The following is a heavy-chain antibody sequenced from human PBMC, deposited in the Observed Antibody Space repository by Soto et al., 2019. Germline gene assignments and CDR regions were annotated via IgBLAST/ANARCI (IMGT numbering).Heavy chain of an antibody. J-gene: IGHJ4*02. V-gene: IGHV4-34*01. CDR1: GGSFSGYY. CDR2: INHSGST. CDR3: ARGRMRSSSSWYFFDY. D-gene: IGHD6-13*01. Sequence: SETLSLTCAVYGGSFSGYYWSWIRQPPGKGLEWIGEINHSGSTNYNPSLKSRVTISVDTSKNQFSLKLSSVTAADTAVYYCARGRMRSSSSWYFFDYWGQGTLVTVSS.